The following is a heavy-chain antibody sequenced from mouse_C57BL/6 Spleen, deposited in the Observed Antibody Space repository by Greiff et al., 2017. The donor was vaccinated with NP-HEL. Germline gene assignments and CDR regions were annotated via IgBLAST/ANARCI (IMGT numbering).Heavy chain of an antibody. CDR3: ARKRVYDDYAMDY. J-gene: IGHJ4*01. V-gene: IGHV1-42*01. Sequence: EVKLQESGPELVKPGASVKISCKASGYSFTGYYMNWVKQSPEKSLEWIGEINPSTGGTTYNQKFKAKATLTVDKSSSTAYMQLKSLTSEDSAVYYCARKRVYDDYAMDYWGQGTSVTVSS. CDR1: GYSFTGYY. D-gene: IGHD2-12*01. CDR2: INPSTGGT.